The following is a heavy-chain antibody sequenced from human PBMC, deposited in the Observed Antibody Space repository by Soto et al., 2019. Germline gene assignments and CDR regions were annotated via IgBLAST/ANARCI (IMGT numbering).Heavy chain of an antibody. CDR2: IFHSGSS. CDR3: ARATGLGVAHIDY. CDR1: GGSVTGFY. V-gene: IGHV4-59*02. Sequence: SETLSLTCTVSGGSVTGFYWSWIRQPPGKGLEWIGYIFHSGSSNYNPSLKSRVTISVDTSKSQISLRLTSVTAADTAVSYCARATGLGVAHIDYWGQGTLVTVSS. D-gene: IGHD6-19*01. J-gene: IGHJ4*02.